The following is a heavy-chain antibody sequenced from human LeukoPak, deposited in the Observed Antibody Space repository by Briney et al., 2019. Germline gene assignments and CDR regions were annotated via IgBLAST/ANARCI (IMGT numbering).Heavy chain of an antibody. V-gene: IGHV4-59*01. CDR2: IYYSGST. J-gene: IGHJ4*02. Sequence: SETLSLTCTVSGGSISSYYWSWIRQPPGKGLEWIGYIYYSGSTNYNPSLKSRVTIAVDTSKNQFSLKLSSVTAADTAVYYCAREEGPYFDCWGQGTLVTVSS. CDR1: GGSISSYY. CDR3: AREEGPYFDC.